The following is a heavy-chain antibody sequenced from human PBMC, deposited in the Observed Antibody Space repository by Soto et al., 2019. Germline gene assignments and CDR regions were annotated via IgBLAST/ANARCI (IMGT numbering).Heavy chain of an antibody. CDR2: ISFDGNNE. D-gene: IGHD4-17*01. Sequence: QVQLVESGGGVVLPGRSLRLSCAASDFTFNNYAMHWVRQSPGKGLEWVALISFDGNNEYYTDSVKGRFTISRDNSKNPLSLQLNSLRPEDTAVYYCTRDPAVSPSGIHYGMDLWGQGTSVTVSS. V-gene: IGHV3-30-3*01. J-gene: IGHJ6*02. CDR3: TRDPAVSPSGIHYGMDL. CDR1: DFTFNNYA.